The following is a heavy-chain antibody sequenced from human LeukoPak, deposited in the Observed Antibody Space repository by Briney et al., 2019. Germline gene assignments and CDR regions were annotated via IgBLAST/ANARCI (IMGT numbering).Heavy chain of an antibody. D-gene: IGHD2-15*01. CDR2: IYSGGST. CDR3: ARDRDCSGGSCYNYL. Sequence: GGSLRLSRAASGFTVSSNYMSWVRQAPGKGLEWVSVIYSGGSTYYADSVKGRFTISRDNSKNALYLQMNSLRAEDTAVYYCARDRDCSGGSCYNYLWGQGTLVTVSS. CDR1: GFTVSSNY. V-gene: IGHV3-66*01. J-gene: IGHJ4*02.